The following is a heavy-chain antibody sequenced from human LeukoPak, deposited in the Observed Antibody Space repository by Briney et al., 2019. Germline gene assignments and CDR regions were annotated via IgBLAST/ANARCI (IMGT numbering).Heavy chain of an antibody. CDR2: ISGSSSTI. CDR3: ARGSTYYDSSGQVPFDY. Sequence: GGSLRLSCAASGFTFSSYSMNWVRQAPGKGLEWGSYISGSSSTIYYADSVKGRFTISRDNGKNTLYLQMNGLRAEDTAVYYCARGSTYYDSSGQVPFDYWGQGTLVTVSS. D-gene: IGHD3-22*01. J-gene: IGHJ4*02. V-gene: IGHV3-48*01. CDR1: GFTFSSYS.